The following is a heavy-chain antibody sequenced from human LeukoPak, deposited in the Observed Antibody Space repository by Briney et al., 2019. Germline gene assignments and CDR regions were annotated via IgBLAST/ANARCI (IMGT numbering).Heavy chain of an antibody. CDR1: GFTVSSNY. CDR3: ARGFGSTGYSYGHNYFDY. V-gene: IGHV3-66*01. CDR2: IYNGGST. D-gene: IGHD5-18*01. J-gene: IGHJ4*02. Sequence: GGSLRLSCAASGFTVSSNYMSWVRQAPGKGLEWVSVIYNGGSTYYADSVKGRFTISRDNSKNTLYLQMNSLRAEDTAVYYCARGFGSTGYSYGHNYFDYWGQGTLVTVSS.